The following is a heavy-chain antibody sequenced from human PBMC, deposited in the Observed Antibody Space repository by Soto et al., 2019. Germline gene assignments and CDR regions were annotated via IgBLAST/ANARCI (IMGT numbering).Heavy chain of an antibody. CDR3: ARGRGVLRFLEWSTYGMDV. CDR2: ISDGGST. CDR1: GGSIYTYY. V-gene: IGHV4-59*12. J-gene: IGHJ6*02. D-gene: IGHD3-3*01. Sequence: SETLSLTCNVSGGSIYTYYWNWIRQSPGKGLEWIGYISDGGSTNYNPSLKSRVTISVDTSKNQFSLKLSSVTAADTAVYYCARGRGVLRFLEWSTYGMDVWGQGTTVTVSS.